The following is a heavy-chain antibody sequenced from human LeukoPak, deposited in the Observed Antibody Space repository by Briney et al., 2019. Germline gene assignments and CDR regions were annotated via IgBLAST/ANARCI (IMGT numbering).Heavy chain of an antibody. CDR3: ARDGNAMVRGYAFEI. CDR2: IYSSGST. Sequence: SQTLSLTCSVSGDSIGSGDYDWSWIRQPPGKGLEWIGYIYSSGSTYYNPSLKSRVTISVDTSKNQFSLKLSSVTAADTAVYYCARDGNAMVRGYAFEIWGQGTMVTVSS. J-gene: IGHJ3*02. CDR1: GDSIGSGDYD. D-gene: IGHD3-10*01. V-gene: IGHV4-30-4*01.